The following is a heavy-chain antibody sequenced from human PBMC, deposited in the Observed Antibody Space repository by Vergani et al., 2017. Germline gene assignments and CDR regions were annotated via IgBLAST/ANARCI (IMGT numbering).Heavy chain of an antibody. D-gene: IGHD4-17*01. CDR1: GFAFDRYW. J-gene: IGHJ4*02. Sequence: EEQLVESGGGLVQPGGSLRLSCAASGFAFDRYWMHWVRQTPEKGLVWVSRISPDGDITLNADSVKGRFTISRDNARTTLYLQMTILRAEDTAVYYCLTGTTEPYWGQGTLVTVSS. CDR2: ISPDGDIT. V-gene: IGHV3-74*01. CDR3: LTGTTEPY.